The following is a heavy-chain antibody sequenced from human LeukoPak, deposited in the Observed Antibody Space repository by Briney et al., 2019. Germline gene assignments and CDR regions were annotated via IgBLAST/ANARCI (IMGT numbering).Heavy chain of an antibody. CDR2: IWYDGSNK. V-gene: IGHV3-33*08. J-gene: IGHJ4*02. Sequence: GGSLRLSCAASGFTFSRYAMHWVRQAPGKGLEWVAVIWYDGSNKYYADSVKGRFTISRDNSENTLYLQMNSLRAEDTAVYYCARDLHHIVATIFDYWGQGTLVTVSS. CDR3: ARDLHHIVATIFDY. D-gene: IGHD5-12*01. CDR1: GFTFSRYA.